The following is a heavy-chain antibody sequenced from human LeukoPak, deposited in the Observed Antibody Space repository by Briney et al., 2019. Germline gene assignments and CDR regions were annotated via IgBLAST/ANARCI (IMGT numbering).Heavy chain of an antibody. CDR1: GGSFSGYY. J-gene: IGHJ5*02. V-gene: IGHV3-15*01. CDR3: TTDGITMVRGVIIKRFDP. D-gene: IGHD3-10*01. Sequence: PSETLSLTCAVYGGSFSGYYWSWVRQAPGKGLEWVGRIKSKTDGGTTDYAAPVKGRFTISRDDSKNTLYLQMNSLKTEDTAVYYCTTDGITMVRGVIIKRFDPWGQGTLVTVSS. CDR2: IKSKTDGGTT.